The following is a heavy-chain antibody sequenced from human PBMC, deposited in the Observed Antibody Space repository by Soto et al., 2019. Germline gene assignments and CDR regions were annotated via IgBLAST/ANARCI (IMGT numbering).Heavy chain of an antibody. CDR3: ARVDILTVYGCMDV. CDR2: ISHTGNS. D-gene: IGHD3-9*01. V-gene: IGHV4-59*08. J-gene: IGHJ6*02. CDR1: GGSIGSYY. Sequence: SETLSLTCSVPGGSIGSYYWSWIRQSPGKGLEWIGYISHTGNSNYSPSLKSRVTISVYTSKSQFSLKLNSVTAADTAVYYCARVDILTVYGCMDVWGQGTTVTVSS.